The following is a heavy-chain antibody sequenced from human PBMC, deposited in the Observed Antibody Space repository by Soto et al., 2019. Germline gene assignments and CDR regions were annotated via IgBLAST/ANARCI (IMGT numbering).Heavy chain of an antibody. CDR1: SFTFNMSA. J-gene: IGHJ5*01. D-gene: IGHD3-3*01. CDR2: ISGSGGST. Sequence: EVQMLESGGDLVQPGGSLRLSCADSSFTFNMSAMSWVRQAPGMGLEWVSGISGSGGSTHYTDSVKGRFTISRDNSKNTLFLQMDRLSAEDTAVYYCAREKNFWSGTTAFDSWGQGTPVTVSS. V-gene: IGHV3-23*01. CDR3: AREKNFWSGTTAFDS.